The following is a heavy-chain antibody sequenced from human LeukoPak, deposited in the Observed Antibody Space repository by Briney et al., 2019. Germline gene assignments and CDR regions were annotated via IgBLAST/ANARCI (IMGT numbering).Heavy chain of an antibody. Sequence: PGGSLRLSCVASGFTFSDYAMNWVRQAPGKGLEWVSTFKTNSGQVYYAESVRGRFTISGDNSKNTVYLQMSSLRAEDTALYYCARSVPDYTRFDYWGQGALVTVSP. V-gene: IGHV3-23*01. CDR1: GFTFSDYA. CDR3: ARSVPDYTRFDY. D-gene: IGHD4-11*01. CDR2: FKTNSGQV. J-gene: IGHJ4*02.